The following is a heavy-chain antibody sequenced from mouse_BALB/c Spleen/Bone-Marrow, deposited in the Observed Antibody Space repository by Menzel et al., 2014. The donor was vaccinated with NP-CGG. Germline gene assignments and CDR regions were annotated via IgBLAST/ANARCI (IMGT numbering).Heavy chain of an antibody. CDR1: GYTFTSYW. J-gene: IGHJ4*01. V-gene: IGHV1-69*01. CDR3: TRYGNSHYYAMDY. CDR2: IYPSDSYT. D-gene: IGHD1-1*01. Sequence: QVQLQQSGAELVRPGASVKLSCRASGYTFTSYWINWVKQRPGQGLEWIGNIYPSDSYTNYNQRFKDKSTLTVDKSSSTAYMQLSSPTSEDSAVDYCTRYGNSHYYAMDYWGQGTSVTVSS.